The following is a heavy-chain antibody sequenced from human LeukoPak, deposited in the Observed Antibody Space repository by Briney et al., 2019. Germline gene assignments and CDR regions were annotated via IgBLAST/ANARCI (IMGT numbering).Heavy chain of an antibody. CDR1: GYTFTSYD. Sequence: GASVKVSCKASGYTFTSYDINWVRQATGQGLEWMGWMNPNSGNTGYAQKFQGRVTITRNTSISTAYMELSSLRSEDTAVYYCARDETLTSTLRYFDWFYKPLHFDYWGQGTLVTVS. V-gene: IGHV1-8*03. CDR2: MNPNSGNT. D-gene: IGHD3-9*01. J-gene: IGHJ4*02. CDR3: ARDETLTSTLRYFDWFYKPLHFDY.